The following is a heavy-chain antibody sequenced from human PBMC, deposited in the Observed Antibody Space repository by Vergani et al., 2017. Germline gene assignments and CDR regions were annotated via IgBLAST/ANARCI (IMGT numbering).Heavy chain of an antibody. D-gene: IGHD3-3*01. J-gene: IGHJ4*02. CDR1: GYSFTSYW. CDR2: LYPGDSDT. CDR3: ARRGYYNYDPPDY. V-gene: IGHV5-51*01. Sequence: EVQLVQSGAEVKKPGESLKISCQVSGYSFTSYWIGWVSQMPGKGLEWMGILYPGDSDTRYSPSFQGQVTISADKSISPAYLQWSSLKASDTAMYYCARRGYYNYDPPDYWGQGTLVTVSS.